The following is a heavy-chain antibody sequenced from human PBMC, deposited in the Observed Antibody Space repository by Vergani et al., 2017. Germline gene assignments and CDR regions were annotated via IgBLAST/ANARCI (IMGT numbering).Heavy chain of an antibody. D-gene: IGHD2-2*01. CDR2: ISAYSDNT. V-gene: IGHV1-18*01. CDR1: DDSFTSYG. Sequence: QVQLVQSGAEVKKPGASVKVSCKASDDSFTSYGVSWVRQAPGQGLERMGWISAYSDNTNYAQKLQGRVTMSTDTSTSTAYMELRSLRSDDTAVYYCARTYMSCSSTNCRPTYGMDVWGQGTTVTVSS. CDR3: ARTYMSCSSTNCRPTYGMDV. J-gene: IGHJ6*02.